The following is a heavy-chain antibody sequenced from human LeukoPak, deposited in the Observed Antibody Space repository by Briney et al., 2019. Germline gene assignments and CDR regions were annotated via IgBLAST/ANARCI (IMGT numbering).Heavy chain of an antibody. Sequence: PGGSLRLSCSASGFTFSNYAMHWVRLAPGKGLEYVSTISSNGGATSYADSVKGRFTISRDNSKNTLYLQMSSLRREDTAVYYCVKDPGYSSSWYFDYWGQGTLVTVSS. CDR2: ISSNGGAT. CDR3: VKDPGYSSSWYFDY. V-gene: IGHV3-64D*06. D-gene: IGHD6-13*01. CDR1: GFTFSNYA. J-gene: IGHJ4*02.